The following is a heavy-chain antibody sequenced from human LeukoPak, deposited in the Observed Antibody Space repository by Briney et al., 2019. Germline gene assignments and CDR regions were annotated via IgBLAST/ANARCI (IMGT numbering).Heavy chain of an antibody. Sequence: GGSLRLSCAASGFTFSTYSMNWVRQAPGKGLGRVSTISSISHYIYYADSVKGRFTISRDNSKNTLYLHMNSLRAEDTAVYYCAKDESYGSGSYYNGPDYWGQGTLVTVSS. D-gene: IGHD3-10*01. CDR2: ISSISHYI. CDR3: AKDESYGSGSYYNGPDY. J-gene: IGHJ4*02. V-gene: IGHV3-21*01. CDR1: GFTFSTYS.